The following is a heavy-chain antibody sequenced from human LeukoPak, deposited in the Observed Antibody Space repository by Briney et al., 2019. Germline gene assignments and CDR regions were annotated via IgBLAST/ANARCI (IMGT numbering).Heavy chain of an antibody. CDR2: IYYDGTT. V-gene: IGHV4-59*01. J-gene: IGHJ4*02. CDR3: ARGGASSKFFDA. CDR1: GVSISNYY. D-gene: IGHD6-6*01. Sequence: SETLSLTCSVSGVSISNYYWSWIRQPPGKGLEWIAFIYYDGTTNYNPSLKSRATISVDTSKNQYPLNLISVTPADTAVYYCARGGASSKFFDAWGQGILVTVSS.